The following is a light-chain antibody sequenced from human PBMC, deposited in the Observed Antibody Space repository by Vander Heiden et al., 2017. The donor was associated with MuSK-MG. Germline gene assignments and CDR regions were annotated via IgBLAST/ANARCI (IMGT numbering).Light chain of an antibody. CDR1: QSVSSY. CDR2: DAS. V-gene: IGKV3-11*01. CDR3: QQRSNWPRIT. Sequence: EIVLTQSPATLSLSPGERATLSCRASQSVSSYLAWYQQKPGQAPRLLIYDASNRATGIPARFSGSGYGKDFTLTISSREPEDFAVYYCQQRSNWPRITFGQGTQLEIK. J-gene: IGKJ5*01.